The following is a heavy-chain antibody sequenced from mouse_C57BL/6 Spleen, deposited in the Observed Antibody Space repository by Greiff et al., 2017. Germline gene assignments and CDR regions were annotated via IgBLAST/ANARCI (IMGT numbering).Heavy chain of an antibody. CDR1: GYAFTNYL. D-gene: IGHD1-1*01. J-gene: IGHJ2*01. CDR2: INPGSGGT. V-gene: IGHV1-54*01. Sequence: QVQLQQSGAELVRPGTSVKVSCKASGYAFTNYLIEWVKQRPGQGLEWIGVINPGSGGTNYNEKFKGKATLTADKSSSTAYMQLSSLTSEDSAVYFGARGATVVATDYWGQGTTLTVSA. CDR3: ARGATVVATDY.